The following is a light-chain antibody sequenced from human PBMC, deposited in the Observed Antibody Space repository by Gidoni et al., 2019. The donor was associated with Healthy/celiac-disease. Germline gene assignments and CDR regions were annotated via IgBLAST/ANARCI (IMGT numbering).Light chain of an antibody. Sequence: SSELPQSPAVSVALGQTVRITCQGDSLRSYYASWYQQKPGPAPVLVINGKNNRPSGIPDRFSCSSSGNTASLTSTGAQAEDEADYYCNSRDSSGNHVVFGGGTKLTVL. CDR2: GKN. CDR3: NSRDSSGNHVV. J-gene: IGLJ2*01. V-gene: IGLV3-19*01. CDR1: SLRSYY.